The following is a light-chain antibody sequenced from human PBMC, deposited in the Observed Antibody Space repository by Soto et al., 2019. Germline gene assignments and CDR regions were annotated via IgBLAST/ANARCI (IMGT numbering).Light chain of an antibody. CDR2: GAS. V-gene: IGKV3D-15*01. Sequence: EIVLTQSPATLSLSPGERATLTCRASQSVSNFLEWYQHRPGQAPRLFIYGASPRATGIQALLSGSGAGPDFTRTISSLQAEDVAVDYCQQYYSTTLTFGGGTKVDI. CDR1: QSVSNF. CDR3: QQYYSTTLT. J-gene: IGKJ4*01.